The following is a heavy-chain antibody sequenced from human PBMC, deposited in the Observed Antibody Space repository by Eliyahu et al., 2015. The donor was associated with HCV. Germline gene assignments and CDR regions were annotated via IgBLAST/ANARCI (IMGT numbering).Heavy chain of an antibody. CDR1: XXXITTXS. Sequence: QVQLQESGPGLVKPSETLSLTCTVSXXXITTXSXSWXRQPPGKGLEWIGYIHYSGSTNYNPSLKSRVTIXVDTSNNQFSLNLTSVTAADTAVYYCASGGGGIAVAGTGGWFDPWGQGTLVTVSS. J-gene: IGHJ5*02. CDR2: IHYSGST. CDR3: ASGGGGIAVAGTGGWFDP. D-gene: IGHD6-19*01. V-gene: IGHV4-59*01.